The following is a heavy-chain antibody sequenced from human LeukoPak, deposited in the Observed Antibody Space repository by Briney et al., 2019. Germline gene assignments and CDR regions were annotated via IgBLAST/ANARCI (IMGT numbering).Heavy chain of an antibody. CDR2: INDYTGDT. D-gene: IGHD3-22*01. CDR3: ARGRIAKIVVVHSFSYGMDV. J-gene: IGHJ6*01. CDR1: GGSFTDYF. Sequence: SETLSLTCTVYGGSFTDYFWTWIRQSPGKGLGWIGEINDYTGDTNYNPSLNSRVSISLEKSKNQFSLELRSVTAADTAVYYCARGRIAKIVVVHSFSYGMDVWGQGTTVTVSS. V-gene: IGHV4-34*01.